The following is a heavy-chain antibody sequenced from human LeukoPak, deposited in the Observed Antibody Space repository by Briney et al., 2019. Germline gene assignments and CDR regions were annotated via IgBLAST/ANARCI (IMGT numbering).Heavy chain of an antibody. Sequence: PGGSLRLSCAASGFTFSSYEMNWVRQAPGKGLEWVSYISSSGDAIYYADSVEGRFTISRDDAKNSLYLQMNSLRAEDTAVYYCAKGKDSVAGATNDYWGQGTLVTVSS. J-gene: IGHJ4*02. D-gene: IGHD6-19*01. V-gene: IGHV3-48*03. CDR3: AKGKDSVAGATNDY. CDR1: GFTFSSYE. CDR2: ISSSGDAI.